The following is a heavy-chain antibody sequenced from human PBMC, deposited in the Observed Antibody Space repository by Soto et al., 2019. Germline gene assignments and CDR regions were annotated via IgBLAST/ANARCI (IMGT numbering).Heavy chain of an antibody. CDR2: ISYSGNDY. D-gene: IGHD6-6*01. J-gene: IGHJ4*02. CDR3: AKDLTSRSSDYYFDY. V-gene: IGHV3-30*18. CDR1: GFTFGNYG. Sequence: GGSLRLSCAAFGFTFGNYGIHWVRQAPGKGLEWVAVISYSGNDYHYADSVKGRFTISRDNSKNTLYLQMNSLRAEDTAVYYCAKDLTSRSSDYYFDYWGQGTLVTVSA.